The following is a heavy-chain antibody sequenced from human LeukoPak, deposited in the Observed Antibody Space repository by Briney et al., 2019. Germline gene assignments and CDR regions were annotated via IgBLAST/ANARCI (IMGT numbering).Heavy chain of an antibody. CDR2: ISSSSSYI. Sequence: GGSLRLSCAASGFTFSSYAMHWVRQAPGKGLEWVSSISSSSSYIYYADSVKGRFTISRDNAKNSLYLQMNSLRAEDTAVYYCARQREDAFDIWGQGTMVTVSS. CDR1: GFTFSSYA. V-gene: IGHV3-21*01. J-gene: IGHJ3*02. D-gene: IGHD1-26*01. CDR3: ARQREDAFDI.